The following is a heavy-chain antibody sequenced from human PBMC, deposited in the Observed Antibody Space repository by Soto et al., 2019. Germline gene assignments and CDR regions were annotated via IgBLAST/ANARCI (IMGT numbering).Heavy chain of an antibody. D-gene: IGHD2-2*01. CDR1: GFTFSSYS. J-gene: IGHJ4*02. CDR3: ARRYCSSAICYHFDF. V-gene: IGHV3-23*01. Sequence: PGGSLRLSCAASGFTFSSYSISWVRQAPGKGLEWVSVISGSGDSTYYADSVKGRFTISRDNSKNTLSLQMKSLRAEDTAVYYCARRYCSSAICYHFDFWGQGTLVTVSS. CDR2: ISGSGDST.